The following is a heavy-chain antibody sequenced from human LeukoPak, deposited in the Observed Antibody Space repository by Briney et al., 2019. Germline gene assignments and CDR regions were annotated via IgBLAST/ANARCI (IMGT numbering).Heavy chain of an antibody. CDR2: IYYSGST. Sequence: SETLSLTCAVSGGSISSDGFSWSWIRQPSGKGLEWIGYIYYSGSTNYNPSLKSRVTISVDTSKNQFSLKLSSVTAAGTAVYYCARSAPHSSSWHGLFDYWGQGTLVTVSS. CDR1: GGSISSDGFS. J-gene: IGHJ4*02. V-gene: IGHV4-61*08. D-gene: IGHD6-13*01. CDR3: ARSAPHSSSWHGLFDY.